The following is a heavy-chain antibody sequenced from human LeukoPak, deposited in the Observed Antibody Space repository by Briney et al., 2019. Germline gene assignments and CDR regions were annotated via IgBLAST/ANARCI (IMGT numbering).Heavy chain of an antibody. CDR3: ARVDSSSWYQWFDP. J-gene: IGHJ5*02. D-gene: IGHD6-13*01. Sequence: PSETLSLTCAVSGGSIISDSYYWGWIRQPPGKGLEWIGSIYYTGSTYYNPSLKSRVTISVDTSKNQFSLKLSSVTAADTAVYYCARVDSSSWYQWFDPWGQGTLVTVSS. CDR2: IYYTGST. V-gene: IGHV4-39*07. CDR1: GGSIISDSYY.